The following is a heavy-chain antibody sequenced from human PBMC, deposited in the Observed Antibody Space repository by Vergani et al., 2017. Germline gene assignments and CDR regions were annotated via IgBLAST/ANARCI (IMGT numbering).Heavy chain of an antibody. Sequence: QVQLVQSGAEVKKPGASVKVSCKASGYTFTGYYMHWVRQAPGQGLEWMGWINPNSGGTNYAQKLQGRVTMTTDTSTSTAYMELRSLRSDDTAVYYCARCCSSGSQPDYWGQGTLVTVSS. CDR2: INPNSGGT. D-gene: IGHD3-22*01. CDR1: GYTFTGYY. CDR3: ARCCSSGSQPDY. J-gene: IGHJ4*02. V-gene: IGHV1-2*02.